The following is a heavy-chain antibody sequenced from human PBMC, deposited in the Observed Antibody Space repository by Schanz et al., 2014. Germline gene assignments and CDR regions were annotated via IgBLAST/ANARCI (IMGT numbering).Heavy chain of an antibody. CDR1: GFSFSDYS. CDR3: VRDYNCGFDN. V-gene: IGHV3-48*02. CDR2: IKISGDV. D-gene: IGHD3-10*01. Sequence: EVQLVESGGGLVQSGGSLRLSCAASGFSFSDYSMNWVRQAPGKGLEWISYIKISGDVFYTDSVKGRFTISRDNAKSSLYLQLSSLSDEDKAIYYCVRDYNCGFDNWGQGTLVTVSS. J-gene: IGHJ4*02.